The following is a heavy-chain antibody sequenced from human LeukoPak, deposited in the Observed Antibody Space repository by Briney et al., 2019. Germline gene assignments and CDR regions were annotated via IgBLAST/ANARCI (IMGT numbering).Heavy chain of an antibody. D-gene: IGHD3-10*01. CDR2: INPSGGTT. V-gene: IGHV1-46*01. J-gene: IGHJ5*02. CDR3: ARVETSYYGSGSYPPGHWFDP. CDR1: GYTFTSYH. Sequence: ASVKVSCKASGYTFTSYHMHWVRQAPGRGLEWMGIINPSGGTTNYAQKFRGRVTMTRDMSTSTVYMELSRLRSDDTAVYYCARVETSYYGSGSYPPGHWFDPWGQGTLVTVSS.